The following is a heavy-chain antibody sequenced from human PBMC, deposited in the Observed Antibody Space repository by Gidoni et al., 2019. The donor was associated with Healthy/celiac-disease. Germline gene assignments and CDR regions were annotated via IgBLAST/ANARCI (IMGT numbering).Heavy chain of an antibody. CDR2: ISWNSGSI. CDR1: GFTFDDYA. Sequence: EVQLVESGGGLVQPGRSLRLSCAASGFTFDDYAMHWVRQAPGKGLEWVSGISWNSGSIGYADSVKGRFTISRDNAKNSLYLQMNSLRAEDTALYYCAKDIDVDIVAMLDYWGQGTLVTVSS. CDR3: AKDIDVDIVAMLDY. V-gene: IGHV3-9*01. J-gene: IGHJ4*02. D-gene: IGHD5-12*01.